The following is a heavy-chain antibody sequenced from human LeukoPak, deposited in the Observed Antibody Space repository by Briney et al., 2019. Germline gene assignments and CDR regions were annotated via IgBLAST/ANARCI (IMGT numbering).Heavy chain of an antibody. Sequence: SETPSLTCAVYGGSFSGYYWSWIRQPPGKGLEWIGEINHSGSTNYNPSLKSRVTISVDTSKNQFSLKLSSVTAADTAVYYCGQVAGAYYYGMDVWGQGTTVTVSS. V-gene: IGHV4-34*01. D-gene: IGHD6-19*01. J-gene: IGHJ6*02. CDR1: GGSFSGYY. CDR3: GQVAGAYYYGMDV. CDR2: INHSGST.